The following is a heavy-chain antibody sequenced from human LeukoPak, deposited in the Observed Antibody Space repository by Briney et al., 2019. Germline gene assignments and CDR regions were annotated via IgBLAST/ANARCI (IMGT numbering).Heavy chain of an antibody. Sequence: ASVKVSYKASGGTFSSYAISWVRQAPGQGLEWMGGIIPIFGTANYAQKFQGRVTITADESTSTAYMELSSLRSEDTAVYYCARGRPGYGDYVVWGQGTLVTVSS. CDR2: IIPIFGTA. CDR3: ARGRPGYGDYVV. J-gene: IGHJ4*02. CDR1: GGTFSSYA. V-gene: IGHV1-69*13. D-gene: IGHD4-17*01.